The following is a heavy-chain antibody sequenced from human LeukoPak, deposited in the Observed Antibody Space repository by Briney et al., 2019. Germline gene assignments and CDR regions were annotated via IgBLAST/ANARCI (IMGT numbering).Heavy chain of an antibody. CDR3: AKSVVVITFRFDD. CDR1: GFTFNSYV. CDR2: INGGGSNT. J-gene: IGHJ4*02. Sequence: GGSLRLSCAASGFTFNSYVMSWVRQAPGKGLEWVSAINGGGSNTYYADSVKGRFTISRDNSKNMLYLQMNSPRADDTAIYYCAKSVVVITFRFDDWGQGALATVSS. V-gene: IGHV3-23*01. D-gene: IGHD2-15*01.